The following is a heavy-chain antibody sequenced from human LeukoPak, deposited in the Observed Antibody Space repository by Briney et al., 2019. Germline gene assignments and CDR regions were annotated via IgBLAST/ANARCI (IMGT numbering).Heavy chain of an antibody. Sequence: KASETLSLTCTVSGDSFSSVTDYWAWIRQAPGKGLEWIASGDYSGGTYYNPSLESRVAISADMSKNQFSLKLTSVTGADTAVYYCAREGSSGPLTKLRSNYFDYWGQGTLVTVSS. CDR1: GDSFSSVTDY. D-gene: IGHD6-19*01. V-gene: IGHV4-39*07. CDR3: AREGSSGPLTKLRSNYFDY. CDR2: GDYSGGT. J-gene: IGHJ4*02.